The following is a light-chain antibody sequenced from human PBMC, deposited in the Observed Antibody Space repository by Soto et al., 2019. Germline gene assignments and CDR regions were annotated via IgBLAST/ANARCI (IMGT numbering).Light chain of an antibody. J-gene: IGLJ3*02. Sequence: QSVLTQPASVSGSPGQSITISCTESSSDIGGYNYVSWYQQYPGKAPKLLIYEVSNRPSGVSNRFSGSKSGNTASLTISGLQAEDEADYYCSSYATSIGVFGGGTKLTVL. CDR3: SSYATSIGV. V-gene: IGLV2-14*01. CDR2: EVS. CDR1: SSDIGGYNY.